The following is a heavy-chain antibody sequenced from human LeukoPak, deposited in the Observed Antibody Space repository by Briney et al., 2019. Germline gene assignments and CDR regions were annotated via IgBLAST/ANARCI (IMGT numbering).Heavy chain of an antibody. CDR2: ISSSSSYT. J-gene: IGHJ3*02. CDR1: GFTSSDYY. V-gene: IGHV3-11*06. Sequence: GGSLRLSCAASGFTSSDYYMSWIRQAPGKGLEWVSYISSSSSYTNYADSVKGRFTISRDNAKNSLYLQMNSLRDEDTAVYYCARDGRPFDIWGQGTMVTVSS. CDR3: ARDGRPFDI.